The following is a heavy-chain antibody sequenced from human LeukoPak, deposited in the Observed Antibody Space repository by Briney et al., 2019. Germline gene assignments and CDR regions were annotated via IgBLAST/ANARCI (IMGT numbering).Heavy chain of an antibody. CDR1: GFTFSSYA. V-gene: IGHV3-23*01. Sequence: GGSLRLSWAASGFTFSSYAMSWVRQAPGKGLEWVSAISGSGGSTYYADSVQGRFTISRDNARDSLYLQLNSLRAEDTAVYYCAGGESEYSSSGDFAYWGQGTLVTVSS. J-gene: IGHJ4*02. CDR3: AGGESEYSSSGDFAY. CDR2: ISGSGGST. D-gene: IGHD6-6*01.